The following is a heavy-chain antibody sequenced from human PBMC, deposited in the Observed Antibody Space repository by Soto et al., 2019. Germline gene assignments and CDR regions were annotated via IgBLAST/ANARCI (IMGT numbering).Heavy chain of an antibody. J-gene: IGHJ6*02. CDR1: GFTFSDYY. V-gene: IGHV3-7*03. D-gene: IGHD6-6*01. CDR3: VIPTRSVRGMGV. Sequence: PGGSLRLSCAASGFTFSDYYMSWARQAPGKGLEWVANIKGDGSVTQYVASVEGRFTISRDNAKYSLYLQMNSLRVEDTALYYCVIPTRSVRGMGVWGQGTTVTVSS. CDR2: IKGDGSVT.